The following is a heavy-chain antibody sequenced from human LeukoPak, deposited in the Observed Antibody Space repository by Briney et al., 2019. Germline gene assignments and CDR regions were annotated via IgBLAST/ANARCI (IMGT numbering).Heavy chain of an antibody. CDR3: VRDLNWAFDY. CDR1: GFTFNKYP. D-gene: IGHD3-16*01. V-gene: IGHV3-48*01. CDR2: IRDDSDAT. J-gene: IGHJ4*02. Sequence: GGSLRLSCAASGFTFNKYPMNWVRQAPGKGLEWISSIRDDSDATTYADSVKGRFTISRDNAKNSLYLQINSLRAEDTAVYYCVRDLNWAFDYWGQGTLVTVSS.